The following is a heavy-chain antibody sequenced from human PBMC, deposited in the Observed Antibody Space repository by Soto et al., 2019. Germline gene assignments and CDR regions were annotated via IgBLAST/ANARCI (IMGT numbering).Heavy chain of an antibody. CDR1: GYTFTNYD. CDR3: VRVVVVPTYAGTADY. D-gene: IGHD2-15*01. J-gene: IGHJ4*02. Sequence: QVQLVQSETEVMKPGASVKVSCKTSGYTFTNYDISWVRQAPGQGLEWMGWISTYKGVTEYAKKCQGSVTIPADTATSTSYMELRRLKSDDTAVYFCVRVVVVPTYAGTADYWGQGTLVSVSS. CDR2: ISTYKGVT. V-gene: IGHV1-18*04.